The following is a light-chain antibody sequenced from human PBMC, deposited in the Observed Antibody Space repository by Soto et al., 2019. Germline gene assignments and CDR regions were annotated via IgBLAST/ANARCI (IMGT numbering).Light chain of an antibody. CDR1: QGIRND. J-gene: IGKJ1*01. CDR2: GAT. CDR3: LQHSNIPPT. Sequence: AIQMTQSPSSLSASVGDTVTITCRASQGIRNDLDWYQQKPGKGPKLLIYGATNLQTGVPSRFSGSGSGTDFILTITSLQPEDFSTYYCLQHSNIPPTFGQGTKVEVK. V-gene: IGKV1-6*01.